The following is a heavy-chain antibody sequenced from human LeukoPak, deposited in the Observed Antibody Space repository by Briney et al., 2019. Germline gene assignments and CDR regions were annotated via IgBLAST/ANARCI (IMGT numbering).Heavy chain of an antibody. J-gene: IGHJ3*02. CDR3: ARVVPVGCSSTSCYRSYDAFDI. CDR2: IYPGDSDT. CDR1: GYSFTSYW. Sequence: GESLKISCKGSGYSFTSYWIGWVRQMPGKGLEWMGIIYPGDSDTRYSPSFQGQVTISADKSISTAYLQWSSLKASDTAMYYCARVVPVGCSSTSCYRSYDAFDIWGQGTMDTVSS. V-gene: IGHV5-51*01. D-gene: IGHD2-2*02.